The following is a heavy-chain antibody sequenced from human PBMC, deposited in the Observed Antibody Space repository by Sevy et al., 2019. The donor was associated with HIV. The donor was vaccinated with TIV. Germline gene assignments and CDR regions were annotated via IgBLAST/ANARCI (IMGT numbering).Heavy chain of an antibody. V-gene: IGHV2-5*01. CDR2: IYWNDDK. J-gene: IGHJ5*02. CDR1: GFSLSTSGVG. D-gene: IGHD3-3*01. CDR3: AHLLSDFWSGYYRGPHNGFDP. Sequence: SGPTLVKPTQTLTLTCTFSGFSLSTSGVGVGWIRQPPGKALEWLALIYWNDDKRYSPSLKSRLTITKDTSKNQGVLTMTNMDPMDTATYYSAHLLSDFWSGYYRGPHNGFDPWGQGTLVTVSS.